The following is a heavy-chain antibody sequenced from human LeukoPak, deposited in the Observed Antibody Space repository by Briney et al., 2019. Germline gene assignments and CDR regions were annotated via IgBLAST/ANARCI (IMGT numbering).Heavy chain of an antibody. V-gene: IGHV3-30*18. Sequence: GGSLRLSCAASGFTFSSYGMHWVRQAPGKGLEWVAVISYDGSNKYYADSVKGRFTISRDNSKNTLYLQMNSLRAEDTAVYYCVKEGIGYSSGWYLDYWGQGTLVTVSS. CDR3: VKEGIGYSSGWYLDY. D-gene: IGHD6-19*01. CDR1: GFTFSSYG. J-gene: IGHJ4*02. CDR2: ISYDGSNK.